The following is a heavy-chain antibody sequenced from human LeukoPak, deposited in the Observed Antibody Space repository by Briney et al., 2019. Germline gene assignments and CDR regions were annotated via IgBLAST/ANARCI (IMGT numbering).Heavy chain of an antibody. Sequence: GGSLRLSCAASGFTFSNYAMSWVRQAPGKGLEWVSLISWDGGSTYYADSVKGRFTISRDNSKNSLYLQMNSLRAEDTALYYCAKDMSPYYGSGSGKDAFDIWGQGTMVTVSS. V-gene: IGHV3-43D*03. D-gene: IGHD3-10*01. CDR3: AKDMSPYYGSGSGKDAFDI. CDR1: GFTFSNYA. J-gene: IGHJ3*02. CDR2: ISWDGGST.